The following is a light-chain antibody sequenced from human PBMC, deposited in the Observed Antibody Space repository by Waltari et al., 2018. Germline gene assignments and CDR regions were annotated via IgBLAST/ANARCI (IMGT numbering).Light chain of an antibody. J-gene: IGLJ3*02. CDR2: DVS. Sequence: QSALTQPASVSGSPGQSITISCTGTSSDVGGYNYVSWYQQHTGKAPKLIIFDVSNRPSGVSNRSSGSKSCNTASLTISGLQAEDEADYYCSSYTSSSTLVFGGGTKLTVL. V-gene: IGLV2-14*03. CDR1: SSDVGGYNY. CDR3: SSYTSSSTLV.